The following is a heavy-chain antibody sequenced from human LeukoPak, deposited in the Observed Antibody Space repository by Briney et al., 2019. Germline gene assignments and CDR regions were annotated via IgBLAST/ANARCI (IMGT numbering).Heavy chain of an antibody. CDR2: IKQDGSEK. CDR3: ARDLRGNWFDP. Sequence: GGSLRLSCAASGFTFSNYWMSWVRQAPGKGLEWVANIKQDGSEKYYVDSVKGRLTISRDNAKNSLHLQMNSLRAEDTAVYYCARDLRGNWFDPWGQGTLVTVSS. J-gene: IGHJ5*02. V-gene: IGHV3-7*04. CDR1: GFTFSNYW.